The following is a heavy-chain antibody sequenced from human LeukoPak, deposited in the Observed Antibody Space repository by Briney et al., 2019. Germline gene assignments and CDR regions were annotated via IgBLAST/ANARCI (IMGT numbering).Heavy chain of an antibody. V-gene: IGHV3-74*01. J-gene: IGHJ4*02. CDR3: AKSNSIVVVPAAADY. CDR1: GFTFSSYW. D-gene: IGHD2-2*01. CDR2: INSDGSST. Sequence: GGSLRLSCAASGFTFSSYWMHWVRQAPGKGLVWVSRINSDGSSTSYADSVKGRFTISRDNAKNTLYLQMNSLRAEDTAVYYCAKSNSIVVVPAAADYWGQGTLVTVSS.